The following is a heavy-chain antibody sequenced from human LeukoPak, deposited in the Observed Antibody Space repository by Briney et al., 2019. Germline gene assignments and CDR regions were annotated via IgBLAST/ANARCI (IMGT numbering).Heavy chain of an antibody. CDR2: IYYSRST. D-gene: IGHD6-13*01. CDR1: GGSISSSSYY. V-gene: IGHV4-39*01. CDR3: ARQGSSGGY. Sequence: SETLSLTCTVSGGSISSSSYYWRWIRQPPGKGLEWIGSIYYSRSTYYNPSLKSRVTISVDTSKNQFSLKLSSVTAADTAVYYCARQGSSGGYWGQGTLVTVSS. J-gene: IGHJ4*02.